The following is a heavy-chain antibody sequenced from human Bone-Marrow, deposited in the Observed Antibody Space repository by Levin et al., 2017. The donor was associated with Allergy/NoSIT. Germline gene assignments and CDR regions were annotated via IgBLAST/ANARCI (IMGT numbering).Heavy chain of an antibody. J-gene: IGHJ6*02. CDR3: GRVVTMSRGDSYGIDH. CDR2: LNPNGGGT. V-gene: IGHV1-2*02. CDR1: GYTFTAYY. Sequence: GASVKVSCKASGYTFTAYYIHWVRLAPGQGLEWMGWLNPNGGGTNFPQKFQGRIDMTGDTSSNTAYMELNSLNFDDTAVYYCGRVVTMSRGDSYGIDHWGQGTTITVSS. D-gene: IGHD3-10*01.